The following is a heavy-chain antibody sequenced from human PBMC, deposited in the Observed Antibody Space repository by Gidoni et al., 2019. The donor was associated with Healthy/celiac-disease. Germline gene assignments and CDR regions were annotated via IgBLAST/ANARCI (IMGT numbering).Heavy chain of an antibody. D-gene: IGHD6-6*01. J-gene: IGHJ4*02. CDR2: ISAYNGNT. V-gene: IGHV1-18*01. CDR3: ARELEYSSSSDRSSWYAPFDY. Sequence: QVQLVQSGAEVKKPGASVKVSCKASGYTFTSYGISWVRQAPGQGLEWMGWISAYNGNTNYAQKLQGRVTMTTDTSTSTAYMELRSLRSDDTAVYYCARELEYSSSSDRSSWYAPFDYWGQGTLVTVSS. CDR1: GYTFTSYG.